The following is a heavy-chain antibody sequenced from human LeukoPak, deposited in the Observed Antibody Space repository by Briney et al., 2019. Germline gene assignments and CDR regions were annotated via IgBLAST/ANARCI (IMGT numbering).Heavy chain of an antibody. V-gene: IGHV3-23*01. CDR1: GFTFNNYV. CDR3: AKRIQSAMATGY. CDR2: INGSGGST. J-gene: IGHJ4*02. Sequence: GGSLRLSCAASGFTFNNYVMHWVRQAPGKGLEWVSDINGSGGSTYYADSVKGRFTISRDNSKNTLYLQMNGLRAEDTAVYYCAKRIQSAMATGYWGQGTLVTVSS. D-gene: IGHD5-18*01.